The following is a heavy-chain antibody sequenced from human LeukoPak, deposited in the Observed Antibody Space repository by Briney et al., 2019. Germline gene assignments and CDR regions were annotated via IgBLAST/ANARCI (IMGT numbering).Heavy chain of an antibody. V-gene: IGHV3-48*03. J-gene: IGHJ6*04. D-gene: IGHD3-10*02. CDR2: ISSSGSTI. CDR1: GFTFSSYE. CDR3: AELGITMIGGV. Sequence: GGSLRLSCAASGFTFSSYEMNWVRQAPGKGLGWVSFISSSGSTIYYADSVKGRFTISRDNAENSLYLQMNSLRAEDTAVYYCAELGITMIGGVWGKGTMVTISS.